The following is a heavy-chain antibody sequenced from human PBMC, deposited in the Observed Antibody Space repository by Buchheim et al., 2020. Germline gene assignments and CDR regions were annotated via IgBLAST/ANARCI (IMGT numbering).Heavy chain of an antibody. V-gene: IGHV3-30*18. CDR3: AKDRLEYCSRGSCYLGDY. CDR2: ISYAGESK. J-gene: IGHJ4*02. CDR1: GFPFSNYA. D-gene: IGHD2-15*01. Sequence: QVQLVESGGGVVQPGRSLRLSCAASGFPFSNYAMHWVRQAPGKGLEWVALISYAGESKYYTDSVKGRFTISRDDSKNTLYLQMTSLRAEDTAVYYCAKDRLEYCSRGSCYLGDYWGQGTL.